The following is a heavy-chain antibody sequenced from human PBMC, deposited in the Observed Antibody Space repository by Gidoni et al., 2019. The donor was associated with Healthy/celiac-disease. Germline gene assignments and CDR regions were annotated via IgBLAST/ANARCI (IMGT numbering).Heavy chain of an antibody. CDR1: GFTFSSYG. CDR2: RRYDGSNK. V-gene: IGHV3-30*02. Sequence: QVQLVESGGGVVQPGGSLRLSCAASGFTFSSYGLHWVRQAPGKGLEWVAFRRYDGSNKYYADSVKGRFTISRDNSKNTLYLQMNSLRAEDTAVYYCAKDRGGSLHRYYFDYWGQGTLVTVSS. D-gene: IGHD2-15*01. CDR3: AKDRGGSLHRYYFDY. J-gene: IGHJ4*02.